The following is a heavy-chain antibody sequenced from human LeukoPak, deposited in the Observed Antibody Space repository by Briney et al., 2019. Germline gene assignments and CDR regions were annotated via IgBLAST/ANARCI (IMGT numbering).Heavy chain of an antibody. CDR2: ISGSGGST. J-gene: IGHJ4*02. CDR1: GFTFSSYA. CDR3: AKCPKPAMVDY. Sequence: GASLRLSCAASGFTFSSYAMSWVRQAPGKGLEWVSAISGSGGSTYYADSVKGRFTFSRDNSKNTLYPQMNSLRAEDTAVYYCAKCPKPAMVDYWGQGTLVTVSS. D-gene: IGHD5-18*01. V-gene: IGHV3-23*01.